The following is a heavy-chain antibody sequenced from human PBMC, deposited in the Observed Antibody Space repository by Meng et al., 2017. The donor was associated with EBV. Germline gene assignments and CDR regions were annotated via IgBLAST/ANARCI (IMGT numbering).Heavy chain of an antibody. V-gene: IGHV3-21*01. CDR2: ISSNSLDI. CDR3: ARDRTSNRFDY. D-gene: IGHD2-8*01. J-gene: IGHJ4*02. CDR1: GFNRGSYS. Sequence: EVQLEESGVGLVMMGESLRISCAASGFNRGSYSMNWVRLAPGKGLEWVSSISSNSLDIYYADLVKGRFTISRDNAKNSLFLQLNSLRAEDTAVYYCARDRTSNRFDYWGQGTLVTVSS.